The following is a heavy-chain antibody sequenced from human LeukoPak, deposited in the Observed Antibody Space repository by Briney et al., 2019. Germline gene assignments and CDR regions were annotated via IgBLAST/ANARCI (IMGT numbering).Heavy chain of an antibody. J-gene: IGHJ4*02. Sequence: SETLSLTCTVSGYSISSGYYWGWIRQPPGKGLEWIGSIYHSGSTYYNPSLKSRLTISADTSKNQFSLRLSSVTAADTAVYYCVRVDNGGNYFDYWGQGTLVTVSS. D-gene: IGHD4-23*01. CDR2: IYHSGST. CDR3: VRVDNGGNYFDY. V-gene: IGHV4-38-2*02. CDR1: GYSISSGYY.